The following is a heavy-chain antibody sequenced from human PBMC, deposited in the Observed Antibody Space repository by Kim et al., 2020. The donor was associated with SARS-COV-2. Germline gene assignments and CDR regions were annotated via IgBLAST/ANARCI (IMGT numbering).Heavy chain of an antibody. V-gene: IGHV4-61*02. J-gene: IGHJ6*02. CDR3: ARGAVIVGATYYYYYGMDV. Sequence: SETLSLTCTVSGGSISSGSYYWSWIRQPAGKGLEWIGRIYTSGSTNYNPSLKSRVTISVDTSKNQFSLKLSSVTAADTAVYYCARGAVIVGATYYYYYGMDVWGQGTTVTVSS. D-gene: IGHD1-26*01. CDR2: IYTSGST. CDR1: GGSISSGSYY.